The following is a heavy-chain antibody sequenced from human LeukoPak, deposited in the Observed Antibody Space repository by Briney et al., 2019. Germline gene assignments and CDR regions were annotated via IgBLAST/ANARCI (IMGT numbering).Heavy chain of an antibody. CDR1: GFTFSGSA. D-gene: IGHD2-2*02. V-gene: IGHV3-73*01. J-gene: IGHJ4*02. CDR2: IRSKANSYAT. Sequence: GGSLKLSCAASGFTFSGSAMHWVRQASGKGLEWVGRIRSKANSYATAYAASVKGRFTISRDDSKNTAYLQMNSLKTEDTAVYYCTSFLGYCSSTSCYIFDYWGQGTLVTVSS. CDR3: TSFLGYCSSTSCYIFDY.